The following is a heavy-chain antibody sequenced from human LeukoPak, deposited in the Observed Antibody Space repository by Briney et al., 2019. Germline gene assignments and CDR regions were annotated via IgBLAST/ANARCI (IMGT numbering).Heavy chain of an antibody. CDR3: ASGGPSFSFGQRDY. CDR2: ISTDGSDT. CDR1: GFTFSSYW. J-gene: IGHJ4*02. D-gene: IGHD3-3*01. V-gene: IGHV3-74*01. Sequence: GGSLRLSCAASGFTFSSYWMPWVRQAPGKGLVWVSRISTDGSDTRYADSVKGRFTISRDNAKNTVYLLMNSLRAEDTALYYCASGGPSFSFGQRDYWGQGTLVAVSS.